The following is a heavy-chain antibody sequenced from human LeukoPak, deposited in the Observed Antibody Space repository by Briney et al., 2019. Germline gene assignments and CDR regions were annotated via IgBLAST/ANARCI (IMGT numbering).Heavy chain of an antibody. CDR2: FDPEDGET. V-gene: IGHV1-24*01. J-gene: IGHJ4*02. CDR1: GYTLTELS. Sequence: GASVKVSCKVSGYTLTELSMHWVRQAPGKGLEWMGGFDPEDGETIYAQKFQGRVNMTEDTSTDTAYMELSSLRSEDTAVYYCAIGLAYGSSPGYFDYWGQGTLVTVSS. D-gene: IGHD6-6*01. CDR3: AIGLAYGSSPGYFDY.